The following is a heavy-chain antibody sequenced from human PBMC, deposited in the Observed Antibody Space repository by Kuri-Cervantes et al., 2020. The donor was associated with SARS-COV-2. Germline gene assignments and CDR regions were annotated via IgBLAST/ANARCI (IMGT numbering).Heavy chain of an antibody. CDR1: GYSISSGYY. J-gene: IGHJ5*02. V-gene: IGHV4-38-2*01. Sequence: SETLSLTCAVSGYSISSGYYWGWIRQPPGKGLEWIGSIYHSGSTYYNPSLKSRVTISVDTSKNQFSLKLSSVTAADTAVYYCARHDHRFLEWLGGWFGPWGQGTLGTVSS. CDR3: ARHDHRFLEWLGGWFGP. CDR2: IYHSGST. D-gene: IGHD3-3*01.